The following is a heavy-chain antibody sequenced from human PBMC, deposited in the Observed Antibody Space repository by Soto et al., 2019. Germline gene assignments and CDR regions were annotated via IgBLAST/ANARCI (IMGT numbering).Heavy chain of an antibody. CDR2: IYYSGST. V-gene: IGHV4-59*01. J-gene: IGHJ4*02. Sequence: SETLSLTCTVSGGSISSYYWSWIRQPPGKGLEWIGDIYYSGSTNYNPSLKSRVTISVDTSMNQFSLKLSSVTAADTAVYYGAPLQAPRYSRSGYFDYWGQGTLVTVSS. CDR3: APLQAPRYSRSGYFDY. CDR1: GGSISSYY. D-gene: IGHD6-13*01.